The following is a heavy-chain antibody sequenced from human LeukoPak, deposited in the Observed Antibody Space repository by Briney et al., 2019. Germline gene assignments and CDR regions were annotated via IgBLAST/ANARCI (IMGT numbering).Heavy chain of an antibody. CDR2: ISGSGGST. Sequence: PGGSLRLSCAASGFTFSNFAMSWVRQAPGKGLEWVSGISGSGGSTYYADSVEGRFTISRHNSKNTLYLQMNSLRAEDTAVYCCARDRKSYSGYAYGMDVWGQGTTVTVSS. V-gene: IGHV3-23*01. CDR1: GFTFSNFA. J-gene: IGHJ6*02. CDR3: ARDRKSYSGYAYGMDV. D-gene: IGHD5-12*01.